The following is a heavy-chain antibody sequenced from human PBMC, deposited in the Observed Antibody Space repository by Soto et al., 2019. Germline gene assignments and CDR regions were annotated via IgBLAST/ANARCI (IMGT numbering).Heavy chain of an antibody. CDR2: FNHSGST. Sequence: PSETLSLTCAVYGGSFSGYYWSWIRQPPGKGLEWIGEFNHSGSTNYNPFLKSRVTISVDTSKNQFSLKLSSVTAADTAVYYCARETLLRFLEWLPNDALDIWGQGTMVTVSS. J-gene: IGHJ3*02. D-gene: IGHD3-3*01. V-gene: IGHV4-34*01. CDR1: GGSFSGYY. CDR3: ARETLLRFLEWLPNDALDI.